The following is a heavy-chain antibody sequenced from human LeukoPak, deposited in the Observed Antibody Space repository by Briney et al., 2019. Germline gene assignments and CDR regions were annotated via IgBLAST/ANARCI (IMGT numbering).Heavy chain of an antibody. J-gene: IGHJ6*02. V-gene: IGHV3-23*01. D-gene: IGHD2/OR15-2a*01. CDR1: KFIFTTYT. Sequence: GGSLRLSCAVSKFIFTTYTMTWVRQAPGKGLKWVSGVSRGGASTYYADSVKGRFTISRDSSNNTVYLEMRSLRAEDTAVYYCAKDSYAFDVWGQGTTVSVSS. CDR2: VSRGGAST. CDR3: AKDSYAFDV.